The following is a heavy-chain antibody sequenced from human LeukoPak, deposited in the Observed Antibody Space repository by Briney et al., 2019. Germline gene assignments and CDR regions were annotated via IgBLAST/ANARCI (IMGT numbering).Heavy chain of an antibody. CDR2: IRHDGGNE. CDR1: KFTFDVYG. D-gene: IGHD2-21*01. CDR3: AKDLSGDWNYFDY. V-gene: IGHV3-30*02. Sequence: PGGSLRLSCAASKFTFDVYGMHWVRQAPGKGLEWVAFIRHDGGNEYYADSVKGRFTISRDNSKDTLYLQMNSLRAEDTVVYYCAKDLSGDWNYFDYWGQGTLVTVSS. J-gene: IGHJ4*02.